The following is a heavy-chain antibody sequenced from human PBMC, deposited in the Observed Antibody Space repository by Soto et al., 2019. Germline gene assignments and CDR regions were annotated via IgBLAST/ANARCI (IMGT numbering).Heavy chain of an antibody. D-gene: IGHD2-15*01. CDR1: GYGFTSYG. V-gene: IGHV1-18*01. J-gene: IGHJ5*02. CDR3: ARAGDIVVVVAAQDLYNWFDP. CDR2: ISAYNGNT. Sequence: ASVKVSCKAAGYGFTSYGISLGRQAPGQGLEWMGWISAYNGNTNYAQKLQGRVTMTTDTSTSTAYMELRSLRSDDTAVYYCARAGDIVVVVAAQDLYNWFDPWGQGTLVTVSS.